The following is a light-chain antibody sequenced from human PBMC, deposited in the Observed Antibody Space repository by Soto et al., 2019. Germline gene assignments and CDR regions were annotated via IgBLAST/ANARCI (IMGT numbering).Light chain of an antibody. V-gene: IGKV1-5*03. CDR3: QQYSSSLLT. Sequence: DIQMSQSPSTLYASLGDRVTVTCRASQSINTWLAWYQQKPGKAPKLLMYKASTLQSGVPSRFSGNGSVTEFTLTISSLQPDDLAIYYCQQYSSSLLTFGGGTKVDIK. J-gene: IGKJ4*01. CDR2: KAS. CDR1: QSINTW.